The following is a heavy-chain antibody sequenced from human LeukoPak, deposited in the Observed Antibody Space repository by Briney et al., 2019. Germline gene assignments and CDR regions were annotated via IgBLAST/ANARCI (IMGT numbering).Heavy chain of an antibody. V-gene: IGHV4-39*01. J-gene: IGHJ3*02. CDR3: ARLPFYGSGRDAFDI. CDR2: IYYSGST. CDR1: GGSISSSSYY. D-gene: IGHD3-10*01. Sequence: SETLSLTCTVSGGSISSSSYYWGWIRQPPGKGLEGIGSIYYSGSTYYNPSLKSRVTISVDTSKNQFSLKLSSVTAADTAVYYCARLPFYGSGRDAFDIWGQGTMVTVSS.